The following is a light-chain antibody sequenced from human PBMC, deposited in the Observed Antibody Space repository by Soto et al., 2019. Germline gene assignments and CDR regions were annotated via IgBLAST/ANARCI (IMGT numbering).Light chain of an antibody. CDR1: QSFSGY. CDR2: DAS. CDR3: QQRSNWPPVIT. V-gene: IGKV3-11*01. Sequence: ILLPQSPATLSLSPGERATLSCRASQSFSGYLAWYQQKPGQAPRLLIYDASKRATGIPARFSGRGSGTDFTLTISSLEPEDFAVYYCQQRSNWPPVITFGQGTRLEIK. J-gene: IGKJ5*01.